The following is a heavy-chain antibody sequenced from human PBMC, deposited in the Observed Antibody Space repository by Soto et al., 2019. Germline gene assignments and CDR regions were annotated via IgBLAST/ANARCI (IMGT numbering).Heavy chain of an antibody. V-gene: IGHV6-1*01. D-gene: IGHD1-26*01. J-gene: IGHJ6*02. CDR2: TYYRSKWYN. CDR3: ARDVRRVGGTTNFYCGMDV. Sequence: SQTLSLTCAISGDSVSSNSAAWNWIRQSPSRGLEWLGRTYYRSKWYNDYAVSVKSRITIKPDTSKNQFTLQLNSVTPEDTAVYYCARDVRRVGGTTNFYCGMDVWGQGTPVTVSS. CDR1: GDSVSSNSAA.